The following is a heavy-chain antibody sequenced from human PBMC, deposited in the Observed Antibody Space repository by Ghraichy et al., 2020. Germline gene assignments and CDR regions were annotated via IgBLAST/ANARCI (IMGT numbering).Heavy chain of an antibody. D-gene: IGHD2-21*01. CDR2: ISRSSSTI. CDR1: GFTFSSHN. Sequence: GGSLRLSCAASGFTFSSHNMNWVRQAPGKGLEWVSYISRSSSTIFYADSVKGRFTISRDNAKNSLYLQMNSLRTDDTAVYYCARDGGDPGPHIDYWGQGALVTVSS. CDR3: ARDGGDPGPHIDY. J-gene: IGHJ4*02. V-gene: IGHV3-48*01.